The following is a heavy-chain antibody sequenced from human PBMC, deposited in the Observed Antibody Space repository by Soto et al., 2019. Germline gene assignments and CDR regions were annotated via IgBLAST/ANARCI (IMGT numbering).Heavy chain of an antibody. CDR2: IKMATDGGTT. Sequence: EELLVESGGGLVKPGGSLTLSCAASGITFRNAWMIWVRQAPGKGLEWVGRIKMATDGGTTDYAAPAKGRFTISRDDSKNTLYLQMNSLKSDDTAVYYCTTVRNSITITPVDVWGKGTRVTVS. CDR1: GITFRNAW. V-gene: IGHV3-15*01. J-gene: IGHJ6*03. CDR3: TTVRNSITITPVDV. D-gene: IGHD3-3*01.